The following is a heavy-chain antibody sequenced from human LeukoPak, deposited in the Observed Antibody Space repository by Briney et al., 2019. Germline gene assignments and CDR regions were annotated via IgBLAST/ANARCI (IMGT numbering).Heavy chain of an antibody. Sequence: ASVKVSCKASGYTFTSYGISWVRQAPGQGLEWMGWISAYNGNTNYAQKFQGRVTMTRDTSISTAYMELSRLRSDDTAVYYCAREHSDYDILTGYYRGSYMDVWGKGTTVTISS. V-gene: IGHV1-18*01. D-gene: IGHD3-9*01. J-gene: IGHJ6*03. CDR1: GYTFTSYG. CDR3: AREHSDYDILTGYYRGSYMDV. CDR2: ISAYNGNT.